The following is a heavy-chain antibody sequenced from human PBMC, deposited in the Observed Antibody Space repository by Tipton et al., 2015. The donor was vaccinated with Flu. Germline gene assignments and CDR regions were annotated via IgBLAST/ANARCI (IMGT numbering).Heavy chain of an antibody. Sequence: SLRLSCAASGFTFSSYSMNWVRQAPGKGLEWVSSISSTSNYIYYADSMKGRFTFSRDNAKNSLYLQMNSLRAEDTAVYYCARQLGGGDCYWGQGTLVTVSS. CDR3: ARQLGGGDCY. J-gene: IGHJ4*02. CDR1: GFTFSSYS. D-gene: IGHD2-21*01. CDR2: ISSTSNYI. V-gene: IGHV3-21*04.